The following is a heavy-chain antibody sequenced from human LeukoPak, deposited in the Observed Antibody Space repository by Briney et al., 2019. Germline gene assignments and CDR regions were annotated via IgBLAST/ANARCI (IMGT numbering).Heavy chain of an antibody. CDR1: GGTFSSYA. J-gene: IGHJ4*02. Sequence: GASVKVSCKASGGTFSSYAISWVRQAPGQGLEWMGGIIPILGIANYAQKFQGRVTITADKSTSTAYMELSSLRSEDTAVYYCARSSSVFGVVSYFDYWGQGTLVTVSS. D-gene: IGHD3-3*01. CDR3: ARSSSVFGVVSYFDY. V-gene: IGHV1-69*10. CDR2: IIPILGIA.